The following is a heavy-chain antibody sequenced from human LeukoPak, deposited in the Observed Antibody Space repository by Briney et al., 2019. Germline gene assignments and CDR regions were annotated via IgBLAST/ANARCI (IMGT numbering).Heavy chain of an antibody. V-gene: IGHV1-46*01. CDR2: VNPTGSST. CDR3: ARGELLGDVTYYGLDV. CDR1: GDTFTNYY. Sequence: ASVKVYCKAPGDTFTNYYLHWVRQAPGQGLEWMGIVNPTGSSTIYAQKFQGRVTMTRDTSTSTVNMELSSLRSEDTAVYYCARGELLGDVTYYGLDVWGQGTAVTVSS. D-gene: IGHD3-16*01. J-gene: IGHJ6*02.